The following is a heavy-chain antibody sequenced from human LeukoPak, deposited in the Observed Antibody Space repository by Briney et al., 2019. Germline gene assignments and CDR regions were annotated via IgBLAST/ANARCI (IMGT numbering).Heavy chain of an antibody. CDR3: ARGPGYSYALN. V-gene: IGHV3-66*01. CDR1: GFTVSSNY. D-gene: IGHD5-18*01. CDR2: IYSGGGA. J-gene: IGHJ4*02. Sequence: GGSLRLSCAASGFTVSSNYMSWVRQAPGKGLEWVSDIYSGGGAYYADSVKGRFTISRDNSKNTLYLQMNSLRAEDTAVYYCARGPGYSYALNWGQGTLLTVSS.